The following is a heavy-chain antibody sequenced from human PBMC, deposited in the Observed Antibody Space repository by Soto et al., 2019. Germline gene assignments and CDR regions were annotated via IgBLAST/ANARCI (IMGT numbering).Heavy chain of an antibody. CDR3: AASYGSGYRAFDY. CDR1: GDTFSFYT. V-gene: IGHV1-69*02. CDR2: VNPIVSMS. Sequence: QVQLVQSGAEVRKPGSSVKVSCKASGDTFSFYTINWVRQAPGLGLEWMGRVNPIVSMSNYAQKFQGGVTITEDKSTNTAYMQLSSLRSEDTAIYYCAASYGSGYRAFDYWGQGALVTVSS. J-gene: IGHJ4*02. D-gene: IGHD3-10*01.